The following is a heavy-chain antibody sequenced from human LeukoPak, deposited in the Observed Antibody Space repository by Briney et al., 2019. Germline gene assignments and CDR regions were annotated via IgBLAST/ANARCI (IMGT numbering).Heavy chain of an antibody. CDR3: AKDRQYYDFWSGYLSGY. Sequence: PGGSLRISCAASGFTFSSYAMSWVRQAPGKGLEWVSAISGSGGSTYYADSVKGRFTISRDNSKNTLYLQMNSLRAEDTAVYYCAKDRQYYDFWSGYLSGYWGQGTLVTVFS. V-gene: IGHV3-23*01. CDR2: ISGSGGST. CDR1: GFTFSSYA. D-gene: IGHD3-3*01. J-gene: IGHJ4*02.